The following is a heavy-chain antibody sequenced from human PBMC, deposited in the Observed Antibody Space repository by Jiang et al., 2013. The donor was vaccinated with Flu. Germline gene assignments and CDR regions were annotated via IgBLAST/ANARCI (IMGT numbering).Heavy chain of an antibody. D-gene: IGHD3-10*01. CDR2: IYYSGST. CDR3: ARDGYSGNYFDY. J-gene: IGHJ4*02. V-gene: IGHV4-61*01. Sequence: GSGLVKPSETLSLTCTVSGGSVSSGSYYWSWIRQPPGKGLEWIGYIYYSGSTNYNPSLKSRITISVDTSKNQFSLKLSSVTAADTAVYYCARDGYSGNYFDYWGQGTLVTVSS. CDR1: GGSVSSGSYY.